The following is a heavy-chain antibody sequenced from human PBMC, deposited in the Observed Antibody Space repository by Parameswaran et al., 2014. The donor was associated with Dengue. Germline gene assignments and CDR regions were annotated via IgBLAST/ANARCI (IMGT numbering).Heavy chain of an antibody. J-gene: IGHJ4*02. D-gene: IGHD3-22*01. Sequence: VRQAPGKGLEWVSVISVSGADTFYADSVKGRFTISRDNSKNTLYLQMNSLRAEDTAVYYCAKQNVRGNQFYYDSSGGFDYWGQGTLVTVSS. CDR2: ISVSGADT. CDR3: AKQNVRGNQFYYDSSGGFDY. V-gene: IGHV3-23*01.